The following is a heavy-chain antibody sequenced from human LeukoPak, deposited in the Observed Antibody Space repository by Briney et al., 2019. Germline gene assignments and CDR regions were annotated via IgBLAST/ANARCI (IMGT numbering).Heavy chain of an antibody. CDR3: ARDHSNWNYAPDF. CDR1: GYTFTRYG. V-gene: IGHV1-18*01. J-gene: IGHJ4*02. Sequence: ASVKVSCKASGYTFTRYGISWVRQAPGQGLQWLGWISASNGNTNYAQKFRDRVTMTTDTSTGTAYLDVRSLTSDDTAVYYCARDHSNWNYAPDFWGQGTLVIVSS. D-gene: IGHD1-7*01. CDR2: ISASNGNT.